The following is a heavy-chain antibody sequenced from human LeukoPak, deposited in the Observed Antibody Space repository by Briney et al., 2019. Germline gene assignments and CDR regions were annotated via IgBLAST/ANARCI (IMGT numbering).Heavy chain of an antibody. J-gene: IGHJ3*02. Sequence: GGSLRLSCEASKFSFSRYSMHWVRQAPGKGLEWVALITYDGSRIYCTDSVKGRFTISRDNSKNTLYLQMNSLRAEDTAVYYCAKDGPTRGYDYAFDIWGQGTMVTVSS. CDR3: AKDGPTRGYDYAFDI. V-gene: IGHV3-30*18. CDR2: ITYDGSRI. CDR1: KFSFSRYS. D-gene: IGHD5-12*01.